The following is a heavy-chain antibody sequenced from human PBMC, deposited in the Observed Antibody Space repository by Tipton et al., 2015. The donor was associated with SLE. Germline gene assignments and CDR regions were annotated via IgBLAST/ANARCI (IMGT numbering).Heavy chain of an antibody. CDR1: GGSISSSNW. V-gene: IGHV4-4*02. Sequence: TLSLTCAVSGGSISSSNWWSWVRQPPGKGLEWIGEIYHSGSTNYNPSLKSRVTISVDTSKNQFSLKLSSVTAADTAVYYCATAEYSFGRFDYWGQGTLVTVSS. CDR2: IYHSGST. CDR3: ATAEYSFGRFDY. D-gene: IGHD3-16*01. J-gene: IGHJ4*02.